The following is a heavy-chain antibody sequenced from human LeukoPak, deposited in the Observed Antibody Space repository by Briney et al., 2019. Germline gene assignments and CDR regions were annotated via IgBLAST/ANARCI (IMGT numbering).Heavy chain of an antibody. V-gene: IGHV1-18*01. Sequence: ASVKVSCKASGYTFTSYGISWARQAPGQGLEWMGWISAYNGNTNYAQKLQGRVTMTTDTSTSTAYMELRSLRSDDTAVYYCASVDTAMVIDYWGQGTLVTVSS. CDR3: ASVDTAMVIDY. J-gene: IGHJ4*02. D-gene: IGHD5-18*01. CDR2: ISAYNGNT. CDR1: GYTFTSYG.